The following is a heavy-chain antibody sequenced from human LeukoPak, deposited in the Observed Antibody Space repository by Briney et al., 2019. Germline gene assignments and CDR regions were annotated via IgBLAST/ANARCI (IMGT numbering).Heavy chain of an antibody. CDR3: AKAQNYYDSSGYYSVMSALGAPFDY. CDR2: ISTSSSYI. CDR1: GFTFSSYS. D-gene: IGHD3-22*01. J-gene: IGHJ4*02. V-gene: IGHV3-21*04. Sequence: GGSLRLSCAASGFTFSSYSMNWVRQAPGKGLEWVSSISTSSSYINYADSVKGRFTISRDNSKNTLYLQMNSLRAEDTAVYYCAKAQNYYDSSGYYSVMSALGAPFDYWGQGTLVTVSS.